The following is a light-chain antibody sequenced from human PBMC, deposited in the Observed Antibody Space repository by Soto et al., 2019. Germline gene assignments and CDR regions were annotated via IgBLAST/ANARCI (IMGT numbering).Light chain of an antibody. CDR2: GAS. CDR3: QQYNDWPWT. Sequence: EIVMTQSPATLSVSTGERATLSCRASQNIYTYLAWYQQRPGQAPRLLIHGASTGATGIPARFSGSGSGTEFTLNITSLQSEDFAVYFCQQYNDWPWTFGQGTKVEIK. J-gene: IGKJ1*01. CDR1: QNIYTY. V-gene: IGKV3-15*01.